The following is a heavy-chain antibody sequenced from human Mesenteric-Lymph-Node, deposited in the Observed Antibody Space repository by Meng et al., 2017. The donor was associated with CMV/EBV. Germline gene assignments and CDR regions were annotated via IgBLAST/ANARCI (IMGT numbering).Heavy chain of an antibody. CDR2: ISGYSGDT. CDR1: GYNFAGYG. J-gene: IGHJ4*02. V-gene: IGHV1-18*01. CDR3: ARYYDSSGSYYEDFDY. D-gene: IGHD3-22*01. Sequence: ASVKVSCKTSGYNFAGYGVSWVRQAPGQGLEWMGWISGYSGDTKYAENFQGRVTVTADTSTSTAYMEVRSLRSDDTAVYYCARYYDSSGSYYEDFDYWGQGTLVTVSS.